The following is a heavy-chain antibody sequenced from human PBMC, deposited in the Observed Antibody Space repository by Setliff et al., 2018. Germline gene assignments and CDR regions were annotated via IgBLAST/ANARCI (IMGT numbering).Heavy chain of an antibody. CDR2: ISGYDGNT. CDR3: ARINFYVSSGYYYAPDF. J-gene: IGHJ4*02. V-gene: IGHV1-18*01. D-gene: IGHD3-22*01. CDR1: GYTFNNYG. Sequence: GASVKVSCKASGYTFNNYGVTWVRQAPGQGLEWLGWISGYDGNTKYAQNLHGRVTVTTDTSATTAYMELKNLRSDDTAVYYCARINFYVSSGYYYAPDFWGQGTLVTVSS.